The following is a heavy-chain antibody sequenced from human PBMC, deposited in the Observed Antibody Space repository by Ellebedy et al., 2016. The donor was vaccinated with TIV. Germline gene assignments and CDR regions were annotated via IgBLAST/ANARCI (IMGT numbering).Heavy chain of an antibody. V-gene: IGHV3-30*18. CDR1: GFTFSRYG. D-gene: IGHD2-21*02. CDR3: AKDRTSGDGYGVFDS. Sequence: GESLKISCAVSGFTFSRYGMHWVRQAPGKGLEWVAVLSYDGSNKYYADSVKGRCTISRDNSKSTLDLQMSSLRAEDTAVYFCAKDRTSGDGYGVFDSWGQGTMVSVSS. CDR2: LSYDGSNK. J-gene: IGHJ4*02.